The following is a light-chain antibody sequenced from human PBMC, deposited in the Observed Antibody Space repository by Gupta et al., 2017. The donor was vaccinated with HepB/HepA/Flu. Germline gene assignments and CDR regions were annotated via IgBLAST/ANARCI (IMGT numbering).Light chain of an antibody. CDR3: QQDRSYPRT. J-gene: IGKJ1*01. V-gene: IGKV1-8*01. CDR2: DAY. CDR1: QDISSL. Sequence: ATRMTQSPSSFSASTGDRVTIACRASQDISSLLAWYQQKPGKAPNLLIHDAYNLQDGVPSRFSGSGFGTDFTLTISSLQPEDFAIYYCQQDRSYPRTFGQGTKVEIK.